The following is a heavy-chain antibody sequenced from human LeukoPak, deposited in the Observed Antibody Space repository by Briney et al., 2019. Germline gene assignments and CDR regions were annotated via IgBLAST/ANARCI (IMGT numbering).Heavy chain of an antibody. Sequence: PSETLSLTCAVYGGSFSGYYWSWVRQAPGKGLEWVSAISGSGGSTYYADSVKGRFTISRDNSKNTLYLQMNSLRAEDTAVYYCAIFGYSYGYDTLDYWGQGTLVTVSS. CDR2: ISGSGGST. V-gene: IGHV3-23*01. CDR1: GGSFSGYY. CDR3: AIFGYSYGYDTLDY. D-gene: IGHD5-18*01. J-gene: IGHJ4*02.